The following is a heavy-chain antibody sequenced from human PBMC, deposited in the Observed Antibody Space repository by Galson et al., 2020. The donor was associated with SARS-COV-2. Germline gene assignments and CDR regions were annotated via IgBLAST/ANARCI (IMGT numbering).Heavy chain of an antibody. CDR1: GFTFSRFA. CDR3: ARAAYCGGDCASTFDDSSPPFV. J-gene: IGHJ4*02. Sequence: GESLKISCAASGFTFSRFAMSWVRQAPAKGLELVSAISGGHTTYYADSVKGRFTISRDNVRNTVSMEMNNLRVEDTAVYYCARAAYCGGDCASTFDDSSPPFVWGQGSLVTVSS. CDR2: ISGGHTT. D-gene: IGHD2-21*01. V-gene: IGHV3-23*01.